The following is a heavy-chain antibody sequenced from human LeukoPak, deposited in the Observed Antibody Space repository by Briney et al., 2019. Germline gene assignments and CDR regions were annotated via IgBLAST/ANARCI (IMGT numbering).Heavy chain of an antibody. D-gene: IGHD3-10*01. CDR2: IYHSGST. CDR1: GGSISSSSYY. J-gene: IGHJ4*02. Sequence: SETLSLTCTVSGGSISSSSYYWGWIRQPPGKGLEWIGSIYHSGSTYYNPSLKSRVTISVDTSKNQFSLKLSSVTAADTAVYYCARVSGSGLYYFDYWGQGTLVTVSS. CDR3: ARVSGSGLYYFDY. V-gene: IGHV4-39*07.